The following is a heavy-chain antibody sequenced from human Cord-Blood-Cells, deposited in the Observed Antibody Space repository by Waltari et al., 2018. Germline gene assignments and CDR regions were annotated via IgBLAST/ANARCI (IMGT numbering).Heavy chain of an antibody. D-gene: IGHD1-1*01. V-gene: IGHV1-8*03. CDR3: ARGARGWNINWFDP. Sequence: QVQLVQSGAEVKKPGASVKVPCKASGYTFTSYDINGVRQATGQGLEWMGWMNPNSGNTGYAQKFQGRVTITRNTSISTAYMELSSLRSEDTAVYYCARGARGWNINWFDPWGQGTLVTVSS. CDR2: MNPNSGNT. CDR1: GYTFTSYD. J-gene: IGHJ5*02.